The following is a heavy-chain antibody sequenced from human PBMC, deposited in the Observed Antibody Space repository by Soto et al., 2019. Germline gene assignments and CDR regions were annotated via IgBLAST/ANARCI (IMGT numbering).Heavy chain of an antibody. CDR2: INPNSGGT. J-gene: IGHJ6*02. CDR1: AYTFTGYY. D-gene: IGHD3-3*01. Sequence: ASVTVSCKASAYTFTGYYMHCVRQAPGQRLEWMGWINPNSGGTNYAQKFQGWVTMTRDTSISTAYMELSRLRSDDTAVYYCARARITIFGVVPPDGMDVWGQGTTVTVSS. V-gene: IGHV1-2*04. CDR3: ARARITIFGVVPPDGMDV.